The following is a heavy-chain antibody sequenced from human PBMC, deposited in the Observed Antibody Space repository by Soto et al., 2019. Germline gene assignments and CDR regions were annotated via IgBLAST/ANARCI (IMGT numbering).Heavy chain of an antibody. CDR3: ARVYYDILTGYYVDY. D-gene: IGHD3-9*01. Sequence: QVQLQQWGAGLLKPSETLSLTCAVYGGSFSGYYWSWIRQPPGKGLEWIGEINHSGSTTYNPSLKSRVTISVDTSKNQFSLKLSSVTAADTAVYYCARVYYDILTGYYVDYWGQGTLVTVSS. J-gene: IGHJ4*02. V-gene: IGHV4-34*01. CDR1: GGSFSGYY. CDR2: INHSGST.